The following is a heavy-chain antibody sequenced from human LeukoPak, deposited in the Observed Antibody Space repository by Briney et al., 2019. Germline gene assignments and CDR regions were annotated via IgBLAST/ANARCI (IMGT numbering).Heavy chain of an antibody. D-gene: IGHD3-3*01. V-gene: IGHV4-61*02. CDR1: GGSISSGDYY. CDR2: IYTSGST. Sequence: SETLSLTCTVSGGSISSGDYYWSWIRQPAGKGLEWIGRIYTSGSTNYNPSLKSRVTMSVDTSKNQFSLKLSSVTAADTAVYYCAQSYYDFWSGPIGYWGQGTLVTVSS. CDR3: AQSYYDFWSGPIGY. J-gene: IGHJ4*02.